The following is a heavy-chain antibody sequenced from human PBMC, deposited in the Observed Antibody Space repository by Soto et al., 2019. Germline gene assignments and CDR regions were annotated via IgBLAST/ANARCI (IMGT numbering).Heavy chain of an antibody. CDR3: AKVRYSSPMGYYYGMDV. CDR2: ISPYTDDP. Sequence: QGPLVQSGVEVKKPGASVKVSCSASGNTFTNFGVTWVRQAPGQGLEWMGWISPYTDDPSYAQKFQGRVTMTIDTSTSTAYMEVNNLRSEDTAVYYCAKVRYSSPMGYYYGMDVWGQGTTVTVSS. CDR1: GNTFTNFG. J-gene: IGHJ6*02. D-gene: IGHD6-19*01. V-gene: IGHV1-18*01.